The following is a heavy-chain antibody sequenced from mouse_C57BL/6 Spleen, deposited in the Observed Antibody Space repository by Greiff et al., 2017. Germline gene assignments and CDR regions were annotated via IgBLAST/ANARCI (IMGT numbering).Heavy chain of an antibody. V-gene: IGHV1-69*01. CDR2: IDPSDSYT. J-gene: IGHJ3*01. Sequence: VQLQQPGAELVMPGASVKLSCKASGYTFTSYWMHWVKQRPGQGLEWIGEIDPSDSYTNYNQKFKGKSTLTVDKSSSTADMQLSSLTSEDSAVYYCARGGDYATWFAYWGQGTLVTVSA. D-gene: IGHD2-4*01. CDR3: ARGGDYATWFAY. CDR1: GYTFTSYW.